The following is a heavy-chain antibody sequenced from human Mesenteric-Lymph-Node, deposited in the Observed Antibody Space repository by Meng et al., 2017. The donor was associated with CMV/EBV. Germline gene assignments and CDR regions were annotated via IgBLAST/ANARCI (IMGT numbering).Heavy chain of an antibody. CDR3: AKAHSSSWLPYFDY. Sequence: GESLKISCAASGFTFSSYAMSWVRQAPGKGLEWVSLIYSGGSNTYYADSVKDRLTISRDDSKNTLYLQMNSLRAEDTAVYYCAKAHSSSWLPYFDYWGQGTLVTVSS. CDR1: GFTFSSYA. V-gene: IGHV3-23*03. J-gene: IGHJ4*02. CDR2: IYSGGSNT. D-gene: IGHD6-13*01.